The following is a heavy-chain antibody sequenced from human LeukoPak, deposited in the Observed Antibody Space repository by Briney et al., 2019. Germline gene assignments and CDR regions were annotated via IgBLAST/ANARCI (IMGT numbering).Heavy chain of an antibody. CDR3: QGGNDYGDYYEWSERYYYYMDV. J-gene: IGHJ6*03. CDR2: IYYTGST. V-gene: IGHV4-61*05. Sequence: SETLSLTCTVSGGSISSSSYYWGWIRQPPGKGLEWIGYIYYTGSTNYNPSLKSRVTISVDTSKNQFSLKLSSVTAADTAVYYYQGGNDYGDYYEWSERYYYYMDVWGKGTTVTVSS. D-gene: IGHD4-17*01. CDR1: GGSISSSSYY.